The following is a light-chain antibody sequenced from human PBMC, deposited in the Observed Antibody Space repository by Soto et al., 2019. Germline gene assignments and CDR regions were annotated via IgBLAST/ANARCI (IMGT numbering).Light chain of an antibody. Sequence: EIVLTQSPATLSLSPGERATLSCRASQNVDKYLAWYQQRPGQAPRLLIHDASNRATGIPARFSGSGFGTDFTLTNSSLESEDFAVYYWQQRSSLLPFGGGTKVEIK. J-gene: IGKJ4*01. CDR1: QNVDKY. CDR3: QQRSSLLP. V-gene: IGKV3-11*01. CDR2: DAS.